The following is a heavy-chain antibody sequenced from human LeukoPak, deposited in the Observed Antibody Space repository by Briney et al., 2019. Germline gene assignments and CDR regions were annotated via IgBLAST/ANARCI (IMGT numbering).Heavy chain of an antibody. CDR2: VSSSSSYI. J-gene: IGHJ3*02. V-gene: IGHV3-21*01. Sequence: GGSLRLSCAASGFTFSSYSMNWVRQAPGKGLEWVSSVSSSSSYIYYADSVKGRFTISRDNAKNSLYLQMNSLRAEDTAVYYCARELERPYDAFDIWGQGTMVTVSS. CDR3: ARELERPYDAFDI. CDR1: GFTFSSYS. D-gene: IGHD1-1*01.